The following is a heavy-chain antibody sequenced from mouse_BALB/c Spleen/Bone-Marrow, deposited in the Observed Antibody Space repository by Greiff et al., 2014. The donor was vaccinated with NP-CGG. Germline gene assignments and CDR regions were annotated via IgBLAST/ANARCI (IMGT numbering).Heavy chain of an antibody. V-gene: IGHV2-9*02. CDR2: IWVGGST. J-gene: IGHJ3*01. CDR1: GFSSTSYG. CDR3: ARSTMITEGFAY. Sequence: VMLVESGPGLVAPSQSLSITCTVSGFSSTSYGVHWVRQPPGKGLEWLGVIWVGGSTNYNSALMSRLSISKDNSKSQVFLKMNSQQTDDTAMYYCARSTMITEGFAYWGQGTLVTVSA. D-gene: IGHD2-4*01.